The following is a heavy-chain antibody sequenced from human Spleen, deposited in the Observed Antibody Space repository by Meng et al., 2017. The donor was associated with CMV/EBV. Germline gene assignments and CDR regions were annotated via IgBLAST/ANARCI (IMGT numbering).Heavy chain of an antibody. CDR2: IIPIFPTA. CDR1: GDSFRIST. J-gene: IGHJ4*02. D-gene: IGHD1-7*01. CDR3: ARTRYNWNYGRRGDDAPFDY. Sequence: SVKVSCKSSGDSFRISTLSWVRQAPGQGLERMGGIIPIFPTANYAQKFQGRVTITTDESTSTAFMELSRLRSEDTAMYYCARTRYNWNYGRRGDDAPFDYWGQGTLVTVSS. V-gene: IGHV1-69*05.